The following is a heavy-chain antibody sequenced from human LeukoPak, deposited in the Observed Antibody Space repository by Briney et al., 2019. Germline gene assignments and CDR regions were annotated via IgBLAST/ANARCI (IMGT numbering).Heavy chain of an antibody. D-gene: IGHD6-19*01. CDR1: GFTFKDYA. CDR3: VKGSQWLLDY. V-gene: IGHV3-43*02. J-gene: IGHJ4*02. Sequence: GGSLRLSCASSGFTFKDYAIHWVRQPPGKGLEWVSLISGDGGSTFYADSVKGRFTTSRDNSKNSLYLQMNSLRSKDTALYYCVKGSQWLLDYWGQGTLVIVSS. CDR2: ISGDGGST.